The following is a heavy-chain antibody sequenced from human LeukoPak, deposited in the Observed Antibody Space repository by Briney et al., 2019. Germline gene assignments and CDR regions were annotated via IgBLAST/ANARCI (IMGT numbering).Heavy chain of an antibody. CDR3: TRGYNWHVGFGDY. V-gene: IGHV1-2*02. CDR2: INPNNGDT. CDR1: GYTFTNYF. D-gene: IGHD1-1*01. J-gene: IGHJ4*02. Sequence: ASVKVSCEASGYTFTNYFIHWVRQAPGQGLQWMGWINPNNGDTNYAQKFQGRVTMTRDTSITTAYMELSRLTSDDTAVYYCTRGYNWHVGFGDYRGQGPLVTVSS.